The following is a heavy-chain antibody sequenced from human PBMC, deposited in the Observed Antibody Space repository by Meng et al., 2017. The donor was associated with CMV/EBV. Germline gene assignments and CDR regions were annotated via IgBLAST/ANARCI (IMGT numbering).Heavy chain of an antibody. CDR1: GFSFRLYE. J-gene: IGHJ3*02. CDR2: ISSSGSTT. V-gene: IGHV3-48*03. D-gene: IGHD6-13*01. Sequence: GESLKISCEASGFSFRLYEMNWVRQAPGKGLEWVSYISSSGSTTHYAESVKGRFTISRDNAKNSLYLQMNSLRAEDTAVYYCARDLQLFRSSWHPVDIWGQGTMVTVSS. CDR3: ARDLQLFRSSWHPVDI.